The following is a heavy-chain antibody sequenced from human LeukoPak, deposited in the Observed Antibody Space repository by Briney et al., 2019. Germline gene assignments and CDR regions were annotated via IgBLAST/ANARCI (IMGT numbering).Heavy chain of an antibody. V-gene: IGHV1-18*01. D-gene: IGHD3-3*01. CDR1: GYTFTSYG. Sequence: ASVKVSCKASGYTFTSYGISWVRQAPGQGLEWMGWISAHNGNTNYAQKLQGRVTMTTDTSTSTAYMELRSLRSDDTAVYYCARDLGFWSGYYYYYYGMDVWGQGTTVTVSS. CDR2: ISAHNGNT. CDR3: ARDLGFWSGYYYYYYGMDV. J-gene: IGHJ6*02.